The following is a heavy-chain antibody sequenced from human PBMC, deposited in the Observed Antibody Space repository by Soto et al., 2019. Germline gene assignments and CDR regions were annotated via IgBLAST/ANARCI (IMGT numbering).Heavy chain of an antibody. J-gene: IGHJ3*02. Sequence: GGSLRLSCAASGFTFSGSAMHWVRKASGKGLGWVGRIRSKPNSYATAYAGSVKGRFTISRDDSKNTAYLQMNSLKTEDTAVYYCTRLPPYCSSTSCPQNDAFDIWGQGTMVTVSS. V-gene: IGHV3-73*01. CDR1: GFTFSGSA. D-gene: IGHD2-2*01. CDR3: TRLPPYCSSTSCPQNDAFDI. CDR2: IRSKPNSYAT.